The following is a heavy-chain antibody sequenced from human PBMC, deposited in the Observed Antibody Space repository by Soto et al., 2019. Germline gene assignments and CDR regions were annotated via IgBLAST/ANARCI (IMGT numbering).Heavy chain of an antibody. D-gene: IGHD2-8*01. Sequence: GGSLRLSCAGSGFTFSNYIMTWVRQAPGKGLEWVSSISSGSSYIYYAESLKGRFTISRDDARNSLYLQMNNLRADDTAVYYRVRDSLMRTSWGQGTLVTVSS. CDR3: VRDSLMRTS. CDR2: ISSGSSYI. CDR1: GFTFSNYI. V-gene: IGHV3-21*01. J-gene: IGHJ5*02.